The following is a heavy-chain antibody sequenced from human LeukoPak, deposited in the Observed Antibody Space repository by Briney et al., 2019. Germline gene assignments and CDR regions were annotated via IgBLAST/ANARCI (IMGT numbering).Heavy chain of an antibody. CDR2: IIPIFGTA. V-gene: IGHV1-69*05. CDR3: ASGLGYYDSSGYYTDLDY. Sequence: SVKVSCKASGGTFISYAISWVRQAPGQGVEGMGGIIPIFGTANYAQKFQGRVTITTDESTSTAYMELSSLRSEDTAVYYCASGLGYYDSSGYYTDLDYWGQGTLVTVSS. D-gene: IGHD3-22*01. J-gene: IGHJ4*02. CDR1: GGTFISYA.